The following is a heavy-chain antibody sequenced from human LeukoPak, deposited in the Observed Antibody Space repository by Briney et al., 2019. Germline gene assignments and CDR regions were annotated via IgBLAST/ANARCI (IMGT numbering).Heavy chain of an antibody. D-gene: IGHD3-22*01. V-gene: IGHV1-69*01. CDR1: GGTFSSYA. Sequence: GSSVKASCKASGGTFSSYAISWVRQAPGHRLEWRGGSIHIFGTANYAKKFQGRVTITADESHRTTNMERISLRAEATALYYCARVVKDYYDSSGYFDYWGQGTLVTVSS. CDR2: SIHIFGTA. CDR3: ARVVKDYYDSSGYFDY. J-gene: IGHJ4*02.